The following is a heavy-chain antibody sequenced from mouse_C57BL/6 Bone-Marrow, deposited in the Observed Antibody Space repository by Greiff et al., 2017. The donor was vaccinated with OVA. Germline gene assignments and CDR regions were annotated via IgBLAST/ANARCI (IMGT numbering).Heavy chain of an antibody. V-gene: IGHV1-52*01. CDR2: IDPSDSET. D-gene: IGHD2-5*01. J-gene: IGHJ1*03. CDR1: GYTFTSYW. Sequence: QVQLQQPGAELVRPGSSVKLSCKASGYTFTSYWMHWVKQRPIQGLEWIGNIDPSDSETHYNQKFKDKATLTVDKSSSTAYMQLSSLTSDDSAVYYCARWVSNYNWYFDVWGTGTTVTVSS. CDR3: ARWVSNYNWYFDV.